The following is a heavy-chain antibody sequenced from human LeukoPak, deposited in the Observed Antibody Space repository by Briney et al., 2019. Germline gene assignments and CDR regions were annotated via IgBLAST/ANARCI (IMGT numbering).Heavy chain of an antibody. J-gene: IGHJ4*02. CDR3: ARDGTWRLDY. CDR2: TYYRSKWYY. D-gene: IGHD2-15*01. CDR1: GDSVSSNSAA. Sequence: SQTLSLTCAISGDSVSSNSAAWNWIRQSPSEGLEWLGRTYYRSKWYYDYALSVKSRSTINPDTSENQFSLQLNSVTPDDAAVYYCARDGTWRLDYWGQGILVTVSS. V-gene: IGHV6-1*01.